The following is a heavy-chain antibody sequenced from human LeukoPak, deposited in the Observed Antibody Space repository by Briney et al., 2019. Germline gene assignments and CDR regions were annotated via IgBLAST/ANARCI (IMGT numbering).Heavy chain of an antibody. CDR1: GYTFTSNY. J-gene: IGHJ4*02. CDR2: INPSGGST. CDR3: ARDTPRPVPRGFEY. Sequence: GAAVKVSCKASGYTFTSNYMHWVRQAPGQGLEWMGIINPSGGSTSYAQKFQGRVTMTRDTSISTAYMELSRLRSDDTAVYYCARDTPRPVPRGFEYWGQGTLVTVSS. V-gene: IGHV1-46*01.